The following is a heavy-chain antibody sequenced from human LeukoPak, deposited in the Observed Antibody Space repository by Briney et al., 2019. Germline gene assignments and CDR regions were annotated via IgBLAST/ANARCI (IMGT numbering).Heavy chain of an antibody. CDR3: ARESAPYYFDY. CDR1: GYTFTGYY. CDR2: INPNSGGT. Sequence: ASVKVSCKASGYTFTGYYMHWVRQAPGQGLEWMGWINPNSGGTYYAQKFQGRVTMTRDTSISTAYMELSRLRSDDTAVYYCARESAPYYFDYWGQGTLVTVSS. D-gene: IGHD6-13*01. J-gene: IGHJ4*02. V-gene: IGHV1-2*02.